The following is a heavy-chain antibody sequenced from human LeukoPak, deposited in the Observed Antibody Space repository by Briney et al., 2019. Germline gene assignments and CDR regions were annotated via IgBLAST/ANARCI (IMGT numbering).Heavy chain of an antibody. CDR2: ISDSGFNI. Sequence: PGGSLRLSCVASGFTFSDHYMSWIRQAPGKGLEYISFISDSGFNIDYADSVEGRSTISRDNAKNSLFLQMNSVTTEDTAVYYCARGLIGYYGDAFDIWGPGTTVTVSS. D-gene: IGHD3-22*01. CDR3: ARGLIGYYGDAFDI. CDR1: GFTFSDHY. J-gene: IGHJ3*02. V-gene: IGHV3-11*01.